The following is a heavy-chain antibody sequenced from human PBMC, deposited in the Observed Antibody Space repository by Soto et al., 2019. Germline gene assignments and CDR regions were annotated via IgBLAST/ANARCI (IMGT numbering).Heavy chain of an antibody. CDR2: IKQDGSEK. CDR1: GFTFSSYW. D-gene: IGHD3-9*01. CDR3: ARVVMYYDILTGYYNASYFDY. V-gene: IGHV3-7*01. J-gene: IGHJ4*02. Sequence: EVQLVESGGGLVQPGGSLRLSCAASGFTFSSYWMSWVRQAPGKGLEWVANIKQDGSEKYYVDSVKGRFTISRDNAKNSLYLQMNSRRAEDTAVYYCARVVMYYDILTGYYNASYFDYWGQGTLVTVSS.